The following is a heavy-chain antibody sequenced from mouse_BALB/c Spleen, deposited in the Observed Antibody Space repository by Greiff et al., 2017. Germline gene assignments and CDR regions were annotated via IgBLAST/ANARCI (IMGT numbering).Heavy chain of an antibody. CDR1: GYSITSDYA. CDR2: ISYSGST. V-gene: IGHV3-2*02. CDR3: ARDALLYYGYDDGYWYFDV. Sequence: EVQLQQSGPGLVKPSQSLSLTCTVTGYSITSDYAWNWIRQFPGNKLEWMGYISYSGSTSYNPSLKSRISITRDTSKNQFFLQLNSVTTEDTATYYCARDALLYYGYDDGYWYFDVWGAGTTVTVSS. D-gene: IGHD2-2*01. J-gene: IGHJ1*01.